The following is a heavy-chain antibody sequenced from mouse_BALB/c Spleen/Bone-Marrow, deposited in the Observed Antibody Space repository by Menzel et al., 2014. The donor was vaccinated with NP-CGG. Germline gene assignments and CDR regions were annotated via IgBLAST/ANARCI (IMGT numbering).Heavy chain of an antibody. CDR1: GFTFTDYY. D-gene: IGHD1-1*01. J-gene: IGHJ1*01. CDR2: IRNKADGYTT. Sequence: EVMLVESGGGLVQPGGSLRLSCATSGFTFTDYYMSWVRQTPGTALEWLGFIRNKADGYTTDYSVSVKGRFTISRDNSQSILYLQMNTLRAEDSATYYCARDENYDIYWYFDVWGAGTTVTVSS. CDR3: ARDENYDIYWYFDV. V-gene: IGHV7-3*02.